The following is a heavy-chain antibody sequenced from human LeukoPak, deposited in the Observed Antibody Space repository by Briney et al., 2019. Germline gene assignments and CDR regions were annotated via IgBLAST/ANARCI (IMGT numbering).Heavy chain of an antibody. CDR2: IYYSGST. D-gene: IGHD2-2*01. Sequence: SDTLSLTCTVSGGSIRGSYWSWIRQPPGKGLEWIGYIYYSGSTYYNPSLKSRVTISVDTSKNQFSLKLSSVTAADTAVYYCARNKIVVVPAATNWFDPWGQGTLVTVSS. V-gene: IGHV4-30-4*02. J-gene: IGHJ5*02. CDR3: ARNKIVVVPAATNWFDP. CDR1: GGSIRGSY.